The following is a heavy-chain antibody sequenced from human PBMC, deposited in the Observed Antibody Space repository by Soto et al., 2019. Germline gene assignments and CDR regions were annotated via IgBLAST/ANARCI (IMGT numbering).Heavy chain of an antibody. CDR2: INPNSGGT. Sequence: ASVKVSCKASGYTFTDFYVHWVRQAPGQGLEWMGWINPNSGGTNYAQNFQGWVTMTRDTSISTAYMELSRLRSDDTAVYYCARDGSGAGGYYYYGMDVWGQGTTVTVSS. J-gene: IGHJ6*02. V-gene: IGHV1-2*04. D-gene: IGHD3-10*01. CDR3: ARDGSGAGGYYYYGMDV. CDR1: GYTFTDFY.